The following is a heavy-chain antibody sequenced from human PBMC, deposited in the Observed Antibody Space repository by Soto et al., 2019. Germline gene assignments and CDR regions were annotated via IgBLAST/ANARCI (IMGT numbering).Heavy chain of an antibody. CDR2: IYHSGST. CDR3: ASSRGCPVPCDC. Sequence: QLQLQESGSGLVKPSQTLSLTCAVSGGSISSGGYSWSWIRQPPGKGLEWIGYIYHSGSTYYNPALKSRVTISVDRSKNQFSLKLSSVTAADTAVYYCASSRGCPVPCDCWGQGTLVTVSS. CDR1: GGSISSGGYS. V-gene: IGHV4-30-2*01. D-gene: IGHD1-26*01. J-gene: IGHJ4*02.